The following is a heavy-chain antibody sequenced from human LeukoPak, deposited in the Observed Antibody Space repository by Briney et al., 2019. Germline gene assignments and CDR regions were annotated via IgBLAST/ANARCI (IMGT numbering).Heavy chain of an antibody. J-gene: IGHJ4*02. CDR3: AREGVSYCSSTSCPLGY. D-gene: IGHD2-2*01. CDR1: GGSFSGYY. V-gene: IGHV4-34*01. CDR2: INHSGST. Sequence: SETLSLTCAVYGGSFSGYYWSWIRPPPGKGLEWIGEINHSGSTNYNPSLKSRVTISVDTSKNQFSLKLSSVTAADTAVYYCAREGVSYCSSTSCPLGYWGQGTLVTVSS.